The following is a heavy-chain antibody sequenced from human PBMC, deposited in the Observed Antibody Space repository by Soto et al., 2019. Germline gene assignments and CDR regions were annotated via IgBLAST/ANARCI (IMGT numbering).Heavy chain of an antibody. V-gene: IGHV3-74*01. Sequence: PGGSLRLSCAASGFTFSSYWMHWVRQAPGKGLVWVSRINSDGSSTSYADSVKGRFTISRDNAKNTLYLQMNSLRAEDTAVYYCARDSYNWNQGEYNWFDPWGQGTLVTVSS. J-gene: IGHJ5*02. CDR2: INSDGSST. CDR1: GFTFSSYW. D-gene: IGHD1-20*01. CDR3: ARDSYNWNQGEYNWFDP.